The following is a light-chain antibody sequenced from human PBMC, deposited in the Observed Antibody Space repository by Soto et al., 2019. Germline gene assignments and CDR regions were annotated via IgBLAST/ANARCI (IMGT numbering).Light chain of an antibody. CDR1: SSNIGSNY. CDR3: AAWDDSLRGVV. V-gene: IGLV1-47*01. J-gene: IGLJ2*01. Sequence: QSVLTQPPSASGTPGQRVTISCSGSSSNIGSNYVYWYQQLPGTAPKRLIYRNNQRPSGVPDRFSGSKSGTSASLAISGLRSEDEADYYCAAWDDSLRGVVFGGGTQLTVL. CDR2: RNN.